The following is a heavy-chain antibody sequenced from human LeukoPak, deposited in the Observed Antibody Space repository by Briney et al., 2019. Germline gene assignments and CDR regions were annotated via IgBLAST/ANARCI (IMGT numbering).Heavy chain of an antibody. CDR2: LSYTGDST. J-gene: IGHJ4*02. D-gene: IGHD2-15*01. Sequence: GGSLRLSCAASGFTLSNHPMYWVRQAPGKGLEWVSSLSYTGDSTHYADSVKGRFTISRDSARSALYLQMNSLRAEDTAVYYCAKGDCSSGSCYFDYWGQGSQATVSS. CDR3: AKGDCSSGSCYFDY. CDR1: GFTLSNHP. V-gene: IGHV3-23*01.